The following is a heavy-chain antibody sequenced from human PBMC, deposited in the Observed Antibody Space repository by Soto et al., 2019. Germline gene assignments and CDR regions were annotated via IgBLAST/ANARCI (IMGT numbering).Heavy chain of an antibody. V-gene: IGHV5-10-1*01. J-gene: IGHJ5*01. CDR3: ARRLYGSSSFYSDF. D-gene: IGHD3-22*01. Sequence: GESLKISCKGSGYSFTNYWISWVRQMPGKGLEWVARIDPSDSYLNYGPSFEGHVTISVDKTISTAYLQWSSLKASDTAMYYCARRLYGSSSFYSDFWAQGTLVTVSS. CDR2: IDPSDSYL. CDR1: GYSFTNYW.